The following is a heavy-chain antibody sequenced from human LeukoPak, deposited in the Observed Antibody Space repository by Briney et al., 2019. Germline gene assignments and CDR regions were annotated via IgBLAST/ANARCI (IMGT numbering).Heavy chain of an antibody. J-gene: IGHJ6*03. CDR3: ARDSDYYYYYYMDV. V-gene: IGHV3-7*01. CDR2: IKQDGSEK. CDR1: GFTFSSYW. Sequence: GGSLRLSXAASGFTFSSYWMSWVRQTPGKGLEWVANIKQDGSEKYYVDSVKGRFTISRDNAKNSLYLQMNSLRAEDTAVYYCARDSDYYYYYYMDVWGKGTTVTVSS.